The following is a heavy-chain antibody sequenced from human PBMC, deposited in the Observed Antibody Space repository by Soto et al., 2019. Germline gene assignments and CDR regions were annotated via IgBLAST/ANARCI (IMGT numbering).Heavy chain of an antibody. J-gene: IGHJ3*02. CDR1: GGSISSSSYY. Sequence: SETLSLTCTVSGGSISSSSYYWGWIRQPPGKGLEWIGSIYYSGSTYYNPSLKSRVTISVDTSKNQFSLKLSSVTAADTAVYYCARACSGGSCYPAADDAFDIWGQGTMVTVSS. CDR2: IYYSGST. CDR3: ARACSGGSCYPAADDAFDI. D-gene: IGHD2-15*01. V-gene: IGHV4-39*01.